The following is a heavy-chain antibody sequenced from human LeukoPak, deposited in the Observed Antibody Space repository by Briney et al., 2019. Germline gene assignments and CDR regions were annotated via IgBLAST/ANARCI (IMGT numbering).Heavy chain of an antibody. CDR2: FYHNGGT. CDR1: GTAISTYF. J-gene: IGHJ4*02. Sequence: SETLSLTCDISGTAISTYFWNWIRQSPTKGLEWIGYFYHNGGTSYNPSLKSRVTMSVDTSKNQFSLKLSSVTAADTAVYYCARTGYYDYVWGSYRYIIDYWGQGTLVTVSS. CDR3: ARTGYYDYVWGSYRYIIDY. V-gene: IGHV4-59*12. D-gene: IGHD3-16*02.